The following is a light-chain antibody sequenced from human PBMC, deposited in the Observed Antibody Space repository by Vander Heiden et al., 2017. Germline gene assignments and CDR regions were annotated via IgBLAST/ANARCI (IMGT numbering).Light chain of an antibody. J-gene: IGKJ2*01. CDR2: AAS. CDR1: QSITNY. V-gene: IGKV1-39*01. CDR3: QQSYSTPYT. Sequence: DIQMTQSPSSLSASVGDRVTITCRASQSITNYLNWYQQRPGKAPNLLIYAASTLQSGVPSRFSGSGSGTDFTLTVSNLQPEDFATYYCQQSYSTPYTFGQGTKLEI.